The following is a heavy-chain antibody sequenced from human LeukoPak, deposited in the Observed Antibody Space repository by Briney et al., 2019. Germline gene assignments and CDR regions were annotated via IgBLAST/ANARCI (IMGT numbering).Heavy chain of an antibody. D-gene: IGHD3-22*01. Sequence: GGSLRLSCAASGFTFSSYAMSWVRQAPGKGLEWVSAISGSGGSTYYADSVKGRFTISRDNSKNTLYLQMNSLRAEDTAVYYCAKAGWDYDSSGSFHHYFDYWGQGTLVTVSS. J-gene: IGHJ4*02. CDR2: ISGSGGST. CDR3: AKAGWDYDSSGSFHHYFDY. V-gene: IGHV3-23*01. CDR1: GFTFSSYA.